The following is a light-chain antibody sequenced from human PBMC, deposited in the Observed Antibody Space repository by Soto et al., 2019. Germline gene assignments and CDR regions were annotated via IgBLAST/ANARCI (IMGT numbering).Light chain of an antibody. J-gene: IGKJ4*01. CDR3: QQYNNWPLT. V-gene: IGKV3-15*01. CDR1: QSVSGN. CDR2: GAS. Sequence: EIVMTQSPATLSVSPGERATLSCRASQSVSGNLAWYQQKPGQAPRLLIYGASTRATGIPARFSGSGSGTDFTLTISSLQSEDFAVYYCQQYNNWPLTFGGGTKLEIK.